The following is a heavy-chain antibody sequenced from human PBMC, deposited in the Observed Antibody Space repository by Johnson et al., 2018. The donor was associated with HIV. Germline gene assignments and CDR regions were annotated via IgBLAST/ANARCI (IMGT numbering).Heavy chain of an antibody. J-gene: IGHJ3*01. V-gene: IGHV3-66*01. Sequence: VQLVESGGGLVQPGGSLRLSCAASGFTVSSYYMSWVRQAPGKGLEWVSVLFSGGSIYFADSVKGRFTISRDNSKNTLYLQMNSLTADDKAMYYCTKDMNRDYYDSGSYSACDVWG. CDR2: LFSGGSI. CDR1: GFTVSSYY. D-gene: IGHD3-10*01. CDR3: TKDMNRDYYDSGSYSACDV.